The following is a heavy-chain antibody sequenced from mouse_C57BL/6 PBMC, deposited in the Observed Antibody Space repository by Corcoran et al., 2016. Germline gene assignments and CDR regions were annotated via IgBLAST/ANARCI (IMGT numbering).Heavy chain of an antibody. V-gene: IGHV9-3*01. CDR3: ARGVVGYFDV. CDR1: GYTFTTYG. Sequence: QIQLVQSGPELKKPGETVKISCKASGYTFTTYGMSWVKQAPGKGLKWMGWINTYSGVPTYADDFKGRFAFSLETSASTAYLQINNLKNEDTATYFCARGVVGYFDVWGTGTTVTDSS. CDR2: INTYSGVP. J-gene: IGHJ1*03. D-gene: IGHD1-1*01.